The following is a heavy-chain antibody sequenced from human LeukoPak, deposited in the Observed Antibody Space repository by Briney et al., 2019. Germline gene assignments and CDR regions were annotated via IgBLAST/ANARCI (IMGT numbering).Heavy chain of an antibody. CDR1: GVAISNGAYY. Sequence: PSQTLSLTCAVSGVAISNGAYYWSWIRQPPGKGLEWIGSIYYTGSIFYNPSLKSRVAISVDTSKNQFSLNLSSVTAADTALYYCARAWEGYFDYWGQGTLVTVSS. V-gene: IGHV4-30-4*01. J-gene: IGHJ4*02. CDR2: IYYTGSI. CDR3: ARAWEGYFDY. D-gene: IGHD1-26*01.